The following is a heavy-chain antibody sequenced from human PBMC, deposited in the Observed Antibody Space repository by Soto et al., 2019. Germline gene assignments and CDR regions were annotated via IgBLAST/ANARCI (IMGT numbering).Heavy chain of an antibody. CDR2: IYHSGST. CDR1: GYSISSGYY. V-gene: IGHV4-38-2*01. J-gene: IGHJ4*02. CDR3: ARGPQLESEPTGLDY. D-gene: IGHD1-1*01. Sequence: PSETLSLTCAVSGYSISSGYYWGWIRQPPGKGLEWIGSIYHSGSTYYNPSLKSRVTISVDTSKNQFSLKLSSVTAADTAVYYCARGPQLESEPTGLDYWGQGTLVTVSS.